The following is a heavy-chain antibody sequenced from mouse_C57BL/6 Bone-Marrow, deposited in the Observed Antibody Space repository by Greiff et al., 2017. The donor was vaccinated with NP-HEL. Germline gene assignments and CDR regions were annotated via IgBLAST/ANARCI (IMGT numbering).Heavy chain of an antibody. CDR1: GYTFTSYW. CDR3: ARSITTVVAHYWYFDV. J-gene: IGHJ1*03. D-gene: IGHD1-1*01. V-gene: IGHV1-53*01. Sequence: QVQLQQPGTELVKPGASVKLSCKASGYTFTSYWMHWVKQRPGQGLEWIGNINPSNGGTNYNEKFKSKATLTVDKSSSTAYMQLSSLTSEDSAVYYCARSITTVVAHYWYFDVWGTGTTVTVSS. CDR2: INPSNGGT.